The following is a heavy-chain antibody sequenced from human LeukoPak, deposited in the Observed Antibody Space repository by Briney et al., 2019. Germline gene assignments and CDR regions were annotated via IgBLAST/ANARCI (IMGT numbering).Heavy chain of an antibody. CDR1: GFTFSSYG. CDR2: ISYDGSNK. V-gene: IGHV3-30*03. Sequence: GGSLRLSCAASGFTFSSYGMSWVRQAPGKGLEWVAVISYDGSNKYYADSVKGRFTISRDNSKNTLYLQMNSPRAEDTAVYYCADVNAMSTGYWGQGTLVTVSS. J-gene: IGHJ4*02. CDR3: ADVNAMSTGY. D-gene: IGHD2-2*01.